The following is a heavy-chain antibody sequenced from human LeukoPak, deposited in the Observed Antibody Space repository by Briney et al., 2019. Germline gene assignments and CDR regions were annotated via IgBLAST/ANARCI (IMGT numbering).Heavy chain of an antibody. CDR2: SSSSDSTK. D-gene: IGHD5-18*01. CDR1: GFTFSSYS. J-gene: IGHJ6*02. V-gene: IGHV3-48*02. CDR3: ARVTDTAMDYFYGMYV. Sequence: GGSLRLSCAASGFTFSSYSMNWVRQAPGKGLEWVSYSSSSDSTKYYADSVKGRFTISRDNAKNSLYLQMNSLRDEDTAVYYCARVTDTAMDYFYGMYVWGQGTTVTVSS.